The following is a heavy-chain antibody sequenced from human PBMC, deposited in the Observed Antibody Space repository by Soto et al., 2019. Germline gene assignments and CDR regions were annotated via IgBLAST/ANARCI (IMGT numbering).Heavy chain of an antibody. CDR1: GGTFSSYA. Sequence: GASVKVSFKASGGTFSSYAISWVRQAPGQGLEWMGGIIPIFGTANYAQKFQGRVTITADESTSTAYMELSSLRSEDTAVYYCARDHRPDYYGSGSYGYGMDVWGQGTTVTVSS. J-gene: IGHJ6*02. CDR3: ARDHRPDYYGSGSYGYGMDV. CDR2: IIPIFGTA. V-gene: IGHV1-69*13. D-gene: IGHD3-10*01.